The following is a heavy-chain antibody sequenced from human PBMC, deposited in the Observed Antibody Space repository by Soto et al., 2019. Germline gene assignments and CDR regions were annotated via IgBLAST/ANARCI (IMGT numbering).Heavy chain of an antibody. CDR3: ARGINYYDSSGYSWFDP. CDR1: GGSINSGRYS. J-gene: IGHJ5*02. Sequence: SETLSLTCTVSGGSINSGRYSWTWIRQPPGKGLEWIGHMYHTGTTYYNPSLKGRVTMSVDTSKNQFSLKLSSVTAADTAVYYCARGINYYDSSGYSWFDPWGQGTLVTVAS. V-gene: IGHV4-30-2*01. CDR2: MYHTGTT. D-gene: IGHD3-22*01.